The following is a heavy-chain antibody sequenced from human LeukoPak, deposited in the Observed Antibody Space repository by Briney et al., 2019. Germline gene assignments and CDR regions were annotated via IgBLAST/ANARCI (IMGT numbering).Heavy chain of an antibody. Sequence: GGSLRLSCAASGFTFSSYAMSWVRQAPGKGLEWVSAISGSGGSTYYADSVKGRFTISRDNSKNTLYLQMNSLRAEDTAVYYCAKDLGSYYEVNYFDYWGQGTLVTVSS. V-gene: IGHV3-23*01. CDR1: GFTFSSYA. CDR3: AKDLGSYYEVNYFDY. J-gene: IGHJ4*02. CDR2: ISGSGGST. D-gene: IGHD1-26*01.